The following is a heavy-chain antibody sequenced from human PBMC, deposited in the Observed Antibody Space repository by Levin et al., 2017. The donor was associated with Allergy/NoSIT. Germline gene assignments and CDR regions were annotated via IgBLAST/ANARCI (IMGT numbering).Heavy chain of an antibody. Sequence: KISCKASGGIFSSYSITWVRQAPGQGLEWMGGIIPMFGTVKYAQKMQGRVTITADGGTSTAYMELSSLRHDDTAMFYCAAVSYSSGWYWSEYWGQGTLVSVSS. CDR3: AAVSYSSGWYWSEY. V-gene: IGHV1-69*01. J-gene: IGHJ4*02. D-gene: IGHD6-19*01. CDR1: GGIFSSYS. CDR2: IIPMFGTV.